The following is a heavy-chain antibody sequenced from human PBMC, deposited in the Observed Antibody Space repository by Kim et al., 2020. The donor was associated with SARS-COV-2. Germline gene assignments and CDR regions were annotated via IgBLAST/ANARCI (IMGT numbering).Heavy chain of an antibody. CDR3: AKDWGGGVRGVISY. Sequence: ADLVKGRFTIARENAKNSLYLQMNSLRAEDPALYYGAKDWGGGVRGVISYWGQGTLVTVSS. J-gene: IGHJ4*02. V-gene: IGHV3-9*01. D-gene: IGHD3-10*01.